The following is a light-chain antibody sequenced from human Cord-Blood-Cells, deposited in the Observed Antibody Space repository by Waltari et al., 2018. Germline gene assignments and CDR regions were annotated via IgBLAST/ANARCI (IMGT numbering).Light chain of an antibody. CDR1: QSISSY. J-gene: IGKJ4*02. CDR2: AAS. V-gene: IGKV1-39*01. CDR3: HQSYSTPLT. Sequence: IQMTQSLTPLSASVADSVTITCRASQSISSYLNWYQQKPGKATKLLIYAASSLQSGVPSRFSGSGSGTDFTLTISSLQPEDFATYYCHQSYSTPLTFGGGTKVEIK.